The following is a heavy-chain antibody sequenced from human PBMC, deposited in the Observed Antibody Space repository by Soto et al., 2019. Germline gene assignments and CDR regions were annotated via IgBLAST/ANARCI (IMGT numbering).Heavy chain of an antibody. Sequence: VGSPRLACADSGFTYSAHTMTGGRQAPGKGLERVSYIWTDTVTKHYPDSVRGRFTISRDNAKNSLYLQMNSLRDEDTAVYYCARDKADKDCISPSCFSPLDCWGQGTLVNVS. D-gene: IGHD2-2*01. V-gene: IGHV3-48*02. CDR2: IWTDTVTK. CDR3: ARDKADKDCISPSCFSPLDC. CDR1: GFTYSAHT. J-gene: IGHJ1*01.